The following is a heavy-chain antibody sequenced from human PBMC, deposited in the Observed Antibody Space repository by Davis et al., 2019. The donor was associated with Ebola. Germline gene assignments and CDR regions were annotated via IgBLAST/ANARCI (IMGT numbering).Heavy chain of an antibody. V-gene: IGHV3-9*03. D-gene: IGHD5-12*01. Sequence: SLKISCAASGFTFDDYAMHWVRQAPGKGLEWVSGISWNSGSIGYADSVKGRFTISRDNAKNSLYLQMNSLRAEDMALYYCARGRGYSGYDPIDYWGQGTLVTVSS. J-gene: IGHJ4*02. CDR1: GFTFDDYA. CDR3: ARGRGYSGYDPIDY. CDR2: ISWNSGSI.